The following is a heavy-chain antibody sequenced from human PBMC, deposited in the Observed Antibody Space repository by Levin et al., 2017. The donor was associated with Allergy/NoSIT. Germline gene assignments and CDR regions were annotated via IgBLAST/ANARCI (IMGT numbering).Heavy chain of an antibody. V-gene: IGHV4-34*01. D-gene: IGHD6-13*01. CDR3: ARTTSTWSVRGNFDY. CDR1: GGSFSGYY. J-gene: IGHJ4*02. Sequence: SETLSLTCGVYGGSFSGYYWSWIRQPPGKGLEWVGLITHSGNTNYNPSLKSRVTISADTSKNQFSLKLISVTAADTDVYYCARTTSTWSVRGNFDYWGQGTLVTVSS. CDR2: ITHSGNT.